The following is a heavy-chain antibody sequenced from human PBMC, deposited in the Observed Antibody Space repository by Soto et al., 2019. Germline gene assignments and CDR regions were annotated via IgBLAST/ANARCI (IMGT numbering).Heavy chain of an antibody. CDR3: ARGPGYCSSTSCNMDYYYYYGMDV. D-gene: IGHD2-2*01. Sequence: QVQLVQSGAEVKKPGASVKVSCKASGYTFTSYDINWVRQATGQGLEWMGWMNPNSGNTGYAQKLQGRVTMTRNTSISTAYMELSSLRSEDTAVYYCARGPGYCSSTSCNMDYYYYYGMDVWGQGTTVTVSS. V-gene: IGHV1-8*01. J-gene: IGHJ6*02. CDR2: MNPNSGNT. CDR1: GYTFTSYD.